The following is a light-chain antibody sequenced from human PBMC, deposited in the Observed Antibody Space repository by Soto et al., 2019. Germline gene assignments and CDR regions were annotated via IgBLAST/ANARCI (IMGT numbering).Light chain of an antibody. J-gene: IGKJ5*01. CDR3: QQRSNWPIT. CDR1: QSVTKY. V-gene: IGKV3-11*01. Sequence: EIVLTQSPATLSLSPGESATLSCRASQSVTKYLVWYQQKPGQAPRLLISDVSYRATGIPARFSGSGSGTDFTLTISSLEPEDFALYYCQQRSNWPITFGQGTRREI. CDR2: DVS.